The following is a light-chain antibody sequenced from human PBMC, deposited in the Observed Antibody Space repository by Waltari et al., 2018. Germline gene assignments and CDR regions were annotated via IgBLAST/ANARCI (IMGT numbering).Light chain of an antibody. J-gene: IGKJ2*01. CDR2: DAS. CDR3: QQRSNWPYT. V-gene: IGKV3-11*01. CDR1: QTVRTF. Sequence: EIVLTQSPATLSLSPGERATLSCRASQTVRTFLAWYQHKPGQAPRLLIFDASSRATGIPAKFRGSGSGTDFTLTVSNLEPEDFAVYYCQQRSNWPYTFGQGTRVDIK.